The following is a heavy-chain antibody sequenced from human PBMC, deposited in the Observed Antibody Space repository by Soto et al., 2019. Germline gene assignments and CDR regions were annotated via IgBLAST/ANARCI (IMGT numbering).Heavy chain of an antibody. CDR2: ISYSGTT. V-gene: IGHV4-59*01. Sequence: LSLTCAVSGGSTSSYYWSWIRQPPGKGLEWIGHISYSGTTNYNPSLQSRVTMSLDTSKNHFSLRLRSDDTAVYYCARDPARYSSSYFDYWGQGTLVTAPQ. J-gene: IGHJ4*02. CDR3: ARDPARYSSSYFDY. D-gene: IGHD6-6*01. CDR1: GGSTSSYY.